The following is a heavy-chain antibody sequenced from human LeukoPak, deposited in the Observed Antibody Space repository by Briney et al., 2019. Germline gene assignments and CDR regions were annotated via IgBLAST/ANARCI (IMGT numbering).Heavy chain of an antibody. CDR3: ARDGIPLGYSANDIYFDY. CDR1: GFTFSSYT. Sequence: GGSLRLSCVGSGFTFSSYTMNWVRQAPGKGLEWVSSISGSSSYIYYTDSVKGRFTISRDNAKNSLYLQMNSLRAEDTAVYYCARDGIPLGYSANDIYFDYWGQGTLVTVSS. D-gene: IGHD5-12*01. CDR2: ISGSSSYI. J-gene: IGHJ4*02. V-gene: IGHV3-21*01.